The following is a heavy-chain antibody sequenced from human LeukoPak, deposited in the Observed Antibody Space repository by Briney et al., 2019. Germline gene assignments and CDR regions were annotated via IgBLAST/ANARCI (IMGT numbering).Heavy chain of an antibody. D-gene: IGHD3-16*01. CDR1: GGTFSSYA. CDR3: AREKAGGFGGSPARYFDY. Sequence: SVKVSCKASGGTFSSYAISWVRQAPGQGLEWIGGIIPIFGTANYAQKFQGRVTITTYESTSTAYMELSSLRSEDTAVYYRAREKAGGFGGSPARYFDYWGQGTLVTVSS. V-gene: IGHV1-69*05. J-gene: IGHJ4*02. CDR2: IIPIFGTA.